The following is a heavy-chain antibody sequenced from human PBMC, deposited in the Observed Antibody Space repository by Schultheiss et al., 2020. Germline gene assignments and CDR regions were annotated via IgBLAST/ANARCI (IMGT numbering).Heavy chain of an antibody. Sequence: GGSLRLSCAASGFTFSSYSMNWVRQAPGKGLEWVAVISYDGSNKYYADSVKGRFTISRDNAKNSLYLQMNSLRVEDTAVYYCARVEMATAYYYYYYGMDVWGQGTTVTVSS. CDR1: GFTFSSYS. CDR3: ARVEMATAYYYYYYGMDV. D-gene: IGHD5-24*01. CDR2: ISYDGSNK. J-gene: IGHJ6*02. V-gene: IGHV3-30*03.